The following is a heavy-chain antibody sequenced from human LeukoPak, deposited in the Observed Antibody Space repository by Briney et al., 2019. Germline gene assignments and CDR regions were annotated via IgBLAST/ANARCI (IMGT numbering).Heavy chain of an antibody. CDR2: INARGDT. J-gene: IGHJ5*02. D-gene: IGHD2-2*01. Sequence: SETLSLTCAVSGWSFSDYYWNWIRQPPGKGLEWIGEINARGDTNYNPSLKSRVTISVDTSKKQFSLRLTSMIAADTALYYCARGQVLAARGYIWFDPWGQGTLVTVSS. CDR3: ARGQVLAARGYIWFDP. V-gene: IGHV4-34*01. CDR1: GWSFSDYY.